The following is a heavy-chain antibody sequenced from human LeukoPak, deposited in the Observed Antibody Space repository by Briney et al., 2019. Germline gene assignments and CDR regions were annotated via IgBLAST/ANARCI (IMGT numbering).Heavy chain of an antibody. CDR2: IYHSGST. CDR3: ARRTVTTSYFDY. CDR1: GYSISSGYY. Sequence: SETLSLTCAVSGYSISSGYYWGWIRQPPGKGLEWTGSIYHSGSTYYNPSLKSRVTIPVDTSKNQFSLKLSSVTAADTAVYYCARRTVTTSYFDYWGQGTLVTVSS. V-gene: IGHV4-38-2*01. J-gene: IGHJ4*02. D-gene: IGHD4-11*01.